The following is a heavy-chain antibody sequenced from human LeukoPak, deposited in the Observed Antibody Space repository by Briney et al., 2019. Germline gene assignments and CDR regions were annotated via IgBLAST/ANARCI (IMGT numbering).Heavy chain of an antibody. V-gene: IGHV4-34*01. CDR1: GGSFSGYY. CDR2: INRSGGT. D-gene: IGHD1-1*01. J-gene: IGHJ5*02. CDR3: ASVREGYRGSYNWFDP. Sequence: SETLSLTCAVYGGSFSGYYWSWIRQPPGKGLEWIGEINRSGGTNYNASLKSRVTISVDTSKNQFSLKLTSVTAADTAVYYCASVREGYRGSYNWFDPWGQGTLVTVSS.